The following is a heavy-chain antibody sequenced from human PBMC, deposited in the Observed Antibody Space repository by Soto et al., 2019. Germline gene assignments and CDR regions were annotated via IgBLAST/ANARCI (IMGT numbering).Heavy chain of an antibody. Sequence: EVQLVESGGGLIQPGGSLRLSCAASGFTVSSNYMSWVRQAPGKGLEWVSVIYGGGSTYYADSVKGRFTISRDNSKNTLYLQMNSLRAEDTAVYYCARASNDYGDPNWFDPWGQGTLVTVSS. D-gene: IGHD4-17*01. V-gene: IGHV3-53*01. CDR3: ARASNDYGDPNWFDP. CDR1: GFTVSSNY. CDR2: IYGGGST. J-gene: IGHJ5*02.